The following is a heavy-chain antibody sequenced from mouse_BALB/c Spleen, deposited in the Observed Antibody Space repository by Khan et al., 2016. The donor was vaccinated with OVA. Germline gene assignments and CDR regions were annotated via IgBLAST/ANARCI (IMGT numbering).Heavy chain of an antibody. Sequence: EVQLQESGPGLVKPSQSLSLTCTVTGYSITSGYGWNWIRQFPGNKLEWMGYISYSGRTNYNPSLKSRISNTRDTSKNQFFLQLNSVTTEDTATYYCARTARIQYWGQGTTLTVSS. CDR3: ARTARIQY. CDR1: GYSITSGYG. J-gene: IGHJ2*01. CDR2: ISYSGRT. V-gene: IGHV3-2*02. D-gene: IGHD1-2*01.